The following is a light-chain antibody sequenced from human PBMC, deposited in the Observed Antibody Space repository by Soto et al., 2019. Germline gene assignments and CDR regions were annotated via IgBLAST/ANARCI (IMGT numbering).Light chain of an antibody. V-gene: IGKV3D-15*01. J-gene: IGKJ4*01. CDR1: QSVSSN. CDR2: DIS. Sequence: EIVMTQSPATLSVSPGERATLSCRASQSVSSNLAWYQQKPGQAPSLLIYDISARATGIPTRFSGSGSGTEFTLTISSLQSEDFAVYYCQHYNDWPLTFGRGTNVDIK. CDR3: QHYNDWPLT.